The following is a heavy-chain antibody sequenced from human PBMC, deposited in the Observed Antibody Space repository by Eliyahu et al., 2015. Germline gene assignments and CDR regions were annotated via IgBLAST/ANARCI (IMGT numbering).Heavy chain of an antibody. J-gene: IGHJ4*02. CDR1: XXXFDDYA. D-gene: IGHD3-10*01. CDR3: AKAITMVRGVMDY. V-gene: IGHV3-9*01. Sequence: EVQLVESGGGLVQPGXSLRLSCAAXXXXFDDYAMHWVRQAPGKGLEWVSGISWNSGSIGYADSVKGRFTISRDNAKNSLYLQMNSLRAEDTALYYCAKAITMVRGVMDYWGQGTLVTVSS. CDR2: ISWNSGSI.